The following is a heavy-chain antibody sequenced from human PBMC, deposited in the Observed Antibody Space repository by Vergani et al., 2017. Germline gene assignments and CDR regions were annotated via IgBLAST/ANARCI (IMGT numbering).Heavy chain of an antibody. Sequence: QVQLVQSGAEVKKPGASVKVSCKASGYTFTSYAMHWVRQAPGQRLEWMGWINAGNGNTKYSQKFQGRVTITRDTSASTAYMGLSSLRSDDTAVYYCARGMGSDGLGAWFDPWGQGTLVTVSS. CDR1: GYTFTSYA. CDR3: ARGMGSDGLGAWFDP. J-gene: IGHJ5*02. V-gene: IGHV1-3*01. CDR2: INAGNGNT. D-gene: IGHD2-15*01.